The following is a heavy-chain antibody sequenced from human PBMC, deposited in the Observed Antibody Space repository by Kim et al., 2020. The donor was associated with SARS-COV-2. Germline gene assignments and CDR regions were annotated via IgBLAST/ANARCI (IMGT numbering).Heavy chain of an antibody. CDR3: ARDYRVSIAARPGKLTGWFDP. V-gene: IGHV1-2*02. CDR2: INPNSGGT. J-gene: IGHJ5*02. Sequence: ASVKVSCKASGYTFTGYYMHWVRQAPGQGLEWMGWINPNSGGTNYAQKFQGRVTMTRDTSISTAYMELSRLRSDDTAVYYCARDYRVSIAARPGKLTGWFDPWGQGTLVTVSS. CDR1: GYTFTGYY. D-gene: IGHD6-6*01.